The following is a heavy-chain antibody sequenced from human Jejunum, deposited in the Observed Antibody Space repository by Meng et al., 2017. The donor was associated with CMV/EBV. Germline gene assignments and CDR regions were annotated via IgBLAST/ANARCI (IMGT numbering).Heavy chain of an antibody. CDR2: IHYTGTT. J-gene: IGHJ4*02. Sequence: SGHYYRAWMRRPPGRGLEWIGTIHYTGTTYYNPSLESRVTISVDTSENQLSLNLRSVTAADTAAYYCARRTPVGYCTGGTCPDFDYWGQGTLVTVSS. CDR1: SGHYY. V-gene: IGHV4-39*01. D-gene: IGHD2-8*02. CDR3: ARRTPVGYCTGGTCPDFDY.